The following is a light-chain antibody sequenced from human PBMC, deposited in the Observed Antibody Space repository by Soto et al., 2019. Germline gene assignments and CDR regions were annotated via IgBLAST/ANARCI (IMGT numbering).Light chain of an antibody. CDR3: QQSYSSPLT. CDR1: QSISSY. V-gene: IGKV1-39*01. Sequence: DIQLTQSPSFLSASEGDRVTITCRASQSISSYLNWYQQKPGKAPKLLIYAASSLQSGVPSRFSGSGSGTDFTLTISSLQPEDFATYYCQQSYSSPLTFGGGTKVDIK. J-gene: IGKJ4*01. CDR2: AAS.